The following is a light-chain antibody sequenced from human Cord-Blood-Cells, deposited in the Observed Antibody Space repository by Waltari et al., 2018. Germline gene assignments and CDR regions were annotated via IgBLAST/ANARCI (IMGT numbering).Light chain of an antibody. V-gene: IGLV1-47*01. CDR1: SSNIRSNY. CDR2: RNN. J-gene: IGLJ1*01. Sequence: QSVLTQPPSASGTPGQRVTISCSGSSSNIRSNYVYWYPQLPGTAPKLRIYRNNQRPSGVPDRFSGSKSGTSASLAISGLRSEDEADYYCAAWDDSLSGYVFGTGTKVTAL. CDR3: AAWDDSLSGYV.